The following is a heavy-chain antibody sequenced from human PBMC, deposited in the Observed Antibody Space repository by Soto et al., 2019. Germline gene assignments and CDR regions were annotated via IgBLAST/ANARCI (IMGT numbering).Heavy chain of an antibody. CDR3: ARARVYCSGGSCDYYGMDV. D-gene: IGHD2-15*01. J-gene: IGHJ6*02. Sequence: ESGGGLVKPGGSLRLSCAASGFTFSSYSMNWVRQAPGKGLEWVSSISSSSSYIYYADSVKGRFTISRDNAKNSLYLQMNSLRAEDTAVYYCARARVYCSGGSCDYYGMDVWGQGTTVTVSS. V-gene: IGHV3-21*01. CDR1: GFTFSSYS. CDR2: ISSSSSYI.